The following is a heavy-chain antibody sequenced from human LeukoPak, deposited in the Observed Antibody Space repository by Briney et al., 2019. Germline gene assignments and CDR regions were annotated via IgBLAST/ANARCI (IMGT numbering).Heavy chain of an antibody. CDR3: ARRDGTGYNTVDFDY. J-gene: IGHJ4*02. V-gene: IGHV4-34*01. Sequence: SETLSLTCAVYGGSFSGYYWSWIRQPPGKGLEWIGEINHSGSTNYNPSLKSRVTISVDTSKNQFPLKLSSVTAADTAVYYCARRDGTGYNTVDFDYWGQGTLVTVSS. CDR2: INHSGST. D-gene: IGHD5-24*01. CDR1: GGSFSGYY.